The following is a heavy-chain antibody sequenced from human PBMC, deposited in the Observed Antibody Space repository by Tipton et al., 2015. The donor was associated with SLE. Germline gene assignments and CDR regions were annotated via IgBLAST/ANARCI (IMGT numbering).Heavy chain of an antibody. D-gene: IGHD3-16*01. CDR3: ARDGGHTTYADY. J-gene: IGHJ4*02. CDR2: ITSDGSGT. V-gene: IGHV3-74*01. CDR1: GFTFSHYW. Sequence: SLRLSCAASGFTFSHYWMHWVRQGPGKGLVWVSRITSDGSGTNYADSVKGRFTISRDNAKNTLYLQMNTLTAEDAAMYYCARDGGHTTYADYWGQGTLVTVSS.